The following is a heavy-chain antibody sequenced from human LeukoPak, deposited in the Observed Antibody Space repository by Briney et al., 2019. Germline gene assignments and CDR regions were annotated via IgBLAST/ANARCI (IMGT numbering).Heavy chain of an antibody. Sequence: PSETLSLTCTDSGGSISSYYWSWIRQPPGKGLEWIGHLYTSGSMSYNPSLKSRVTISVDTSKNQFSLKLSSVTAADTAVYYCARDGWFHDSGYDSRRYFDYWGQGTLVTVSS. V-gene: IGHV4-4*08. CDR3: ARDGWFHDSGYDSRRYFDY. J-gene: IGHJ4*02. CDR1: GGSISSYY. CDR2: LYTSGSM. D-gene: IGHD5-12*01.